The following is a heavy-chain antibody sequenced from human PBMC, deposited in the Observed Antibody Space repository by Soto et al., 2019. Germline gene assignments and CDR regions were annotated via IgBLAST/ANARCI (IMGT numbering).Heavy chain of an antibody. CDR1: GYTFTSYG. V-gene: IGHV1-18*01. Sequence: ASVKVSCKASGYTFTSYGISWVRQAPGQGLEWMGWISAYNGNTNYVQKLQGRVTMTTDTSTSTAYMELRSLRSDDTAVYYCARLGYDFWSGYLNYYYMDVWGKGTTVTVSS. CDR3: ARLGYDFWSGYLNYYYMDV. D-gene: IGHD3-3*01. J-gene: IGHJ6*03. CDR2: ISAYNGNT.